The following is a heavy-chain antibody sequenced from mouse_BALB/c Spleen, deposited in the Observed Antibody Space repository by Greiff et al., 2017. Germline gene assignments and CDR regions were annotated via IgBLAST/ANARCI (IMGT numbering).Heavy chain of an antibody. J-gene: IGHJ3*01. CDR3: ARSGFYGYDRAWFAY. D-gene: IGHD2-2*01. V-gene: IGHV3-2*02. Sequence: EVKLVESGPGLVKPSQSLSLTCTVTGYSITSDYAWNWIRQFPGNKLEWMGYISYSGSTSYNPSLKSRISITRDTSKNQFFLQLNSVTTEDTATYYCARSGFYGYDRAWFAYWGQGTLVTVSA. CDR2: ISYSGST. CDR1: GYSITSDYA.